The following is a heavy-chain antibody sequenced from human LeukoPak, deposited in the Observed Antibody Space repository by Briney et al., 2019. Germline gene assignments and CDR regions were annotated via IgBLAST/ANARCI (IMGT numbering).Heavy chain of an antibody. J-gene: IGHJ4*02. D-gene: IGHD3-22*01. Sequence: PGGSLRLSCAASGFNFDDYAMSWVRRAPGRGLEWVSGINWNGGSTGYTDSVKGRFTISRDNARNSLYLQMNSLRSEDTALYYCAKDTTPRHYYDSSGYHGGGFDYWGQGTLVTVSS. CDR2: INWNGGST. CDR1: GFNFDDYA. V-gene: IGHV3-20*04. CDR3: AKDTTPRHYYDSSGYHGGGFDY.